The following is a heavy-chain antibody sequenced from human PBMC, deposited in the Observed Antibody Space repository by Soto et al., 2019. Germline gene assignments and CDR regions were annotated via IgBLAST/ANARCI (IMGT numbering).Heavy chain of an antibody. J-gene: IGHJ4*02. CDR1: GYTFTSYG. Sequence: QVQLVQSGAEVKKPGASVKVSCKASGYTFTSYGISWVRQAPGQGLEWMGWISAYNGNTNYAQKLQGRVTMTTDTSTSTAYMELRSLRSDDTAVYYCVRDLRPSALNCGSYYVNFDYWGQGTLVTVSS. D-gene: IGHD1-26*01. CDR3: VRDLRPSALNCGSYYVNFDY. V-gene: IGHV1-18*01. CDR2: ISAYNGNT.